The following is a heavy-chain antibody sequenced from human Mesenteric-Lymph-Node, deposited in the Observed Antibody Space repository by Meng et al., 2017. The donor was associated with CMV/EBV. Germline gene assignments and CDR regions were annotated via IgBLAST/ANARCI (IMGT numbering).Heavy chain of an antibody. J-gene: IGHJ4*02. CDR2: INPSIGRT. Sequence: ASVKVSCKASGYSVTTYYMYWVRQAPGQGLEWMGIINPSIGRTRYADKFQGRLTMTRDTSTRTVFMELSSLTAEDTAMYYCARGGGVEFSGYDLFYCDYRGQGTLVTVSS. V-gene: IGHV1-46*01. CDR3: ARGGGVEFSGYDLFYCDY. CDR1: GYSVTTYY. D-gene: IGHD5-12*01.